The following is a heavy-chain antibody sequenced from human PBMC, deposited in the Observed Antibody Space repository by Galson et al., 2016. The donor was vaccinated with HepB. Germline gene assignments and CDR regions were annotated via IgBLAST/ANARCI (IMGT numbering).Heavy chain of an antibody. CDR2: INSDGTNT. CDR1: GFTFSSYY. CDR3: VRDGAGRTTYDS. J-gene: IGHJ4*02. D-gene: IGHD1-1*01. Sequence: SLRLSCAASGFTFSSYYMHWVRQAPGKGLVWVSRINSDGTNTAYADSVKGRFTFSRDNAKNTLYLQMDSLRVEDTAVYYCVRDGAGRTTYDSWGQGTLVTVSS. V-gene: IGHV3-74*01.